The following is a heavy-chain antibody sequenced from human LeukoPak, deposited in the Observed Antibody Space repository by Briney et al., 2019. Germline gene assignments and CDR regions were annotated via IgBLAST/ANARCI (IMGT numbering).Heavy chain of an antibody. CDR3: ARDHQYSSGWYAYNWFDP. Sequence: ASVKVSCKASGYTFTGYYMHWVRQAPGQGLEWMGWINPNSGGTNYAQKFQGRVTMTRDTPISTAYMELSRLRSDDTAVYYCARDHQYSSGWYAYNWFDPWGQGTLVTVSS. D-gene: IGHD6-19*01. V-gene: IGHV1-2*02. J-gene: IGHJ5*02. CDR2: INPNSGGT. CDR1: GYTFTGYY.